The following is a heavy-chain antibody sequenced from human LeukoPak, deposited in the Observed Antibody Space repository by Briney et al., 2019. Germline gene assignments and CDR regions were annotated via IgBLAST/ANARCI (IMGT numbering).Heavy chain of an antibody. CDR2: VYYSGTT. J-gene: IGHJ4*02. D-gene: IGHD4-17*01. Sequence: PSETLSLTCTVSGASISSYFWSWLRQPPGKGLEFIGYVYYSGTTNYNPSLKSRVTMSVDTSKSQFSLKLRSVTAADTAVYYCARVPTVTTYYLDYWGQGTLVTVSS. V-gene: IGHV4-59*01. CDR3: ARVPTVTTYYLDY. CDR1: GASISSYF.